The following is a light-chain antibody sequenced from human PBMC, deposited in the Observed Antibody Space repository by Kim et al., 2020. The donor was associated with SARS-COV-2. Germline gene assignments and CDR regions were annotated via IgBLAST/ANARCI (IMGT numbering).Light chain of an antibody. J-gene: IGKJ4*01. Sequence: SVSVGDRVTITCRASHDINIFLNWFQQKPGEAPKLLISDASSLETGLPSRFSGSGSGTYFTFTISSLQPGDVATYYCQQFDTLPLTFGGGTKLEI. CDR3: QQFDTLPLT. CDR1: HDINIF. CDR2: DAS. V-gene: IGKV1-33*01.